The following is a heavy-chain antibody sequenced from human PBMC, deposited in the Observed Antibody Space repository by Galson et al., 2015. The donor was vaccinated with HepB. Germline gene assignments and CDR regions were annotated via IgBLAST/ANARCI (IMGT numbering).Heavy chain of an antibody. J-gene: IGHJ4*02. CDR1: GGSITNSNYY. Sequence: SETLSLTCTVFGGSITNSNYYWGWIRQPPGTGLEWIGTTSGSTYYNPSLNSRVAISVDTSKSQFSLKLRSVTAADTALYYCASFSRGIGAAHFDYWSQGTLVTVSS. D-gene: IGHD6-13*01. CDR2: TSGST. V-gene: IGHV4-39*01. CDR3: ASFSRGIGAAHFDY.